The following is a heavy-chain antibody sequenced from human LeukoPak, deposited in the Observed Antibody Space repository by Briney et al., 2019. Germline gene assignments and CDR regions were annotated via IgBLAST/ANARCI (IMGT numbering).Heavy chain of an antibody. V-gene: IGHV4-59*11. CDR1: GGSINSHY. J-gene: IGHJ4*02. CDR3: ASRPADTTWYGVFDY. D-gene: IGHD3-10*01. Sequence: TSSETLSLTCSVSGGSINSHYWSWIRQPPGKRLEWIGYIFNTGNTNHNPSLASRVAMSVDTSRAQFFLRLSPVTAADTAIYYCASRPADTTWYGVFDYWSQGTLVTVSS. CDR2: IFNTGNT.